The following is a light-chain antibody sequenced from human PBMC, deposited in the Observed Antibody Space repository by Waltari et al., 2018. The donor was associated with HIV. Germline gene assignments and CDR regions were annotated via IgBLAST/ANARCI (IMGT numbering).Light chain of an antibody. CDR2: EVR. CDR1: NIAATRS. Sequence: SYVLTQPPSVSVAPGQTARITCGGNNIAATRSVHWYRLNPGQAHVVVIYEVRDRPSGIPDRFSGSSSGDAATLTISRAEAGDEADYYCQVWDGRGDPVIFGGGTKLAVV. V-gene: IGLV3-21*02. J-gene: IGLJ2*01. CDR3: QVWDGRGDPVI.